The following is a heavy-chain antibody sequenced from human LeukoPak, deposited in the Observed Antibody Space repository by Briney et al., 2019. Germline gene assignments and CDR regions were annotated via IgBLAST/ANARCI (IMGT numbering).Heavy chain of an antibody. CDR3: ARYIAAAGYFDY. CDR1: GGSISSYY. CDR2: IYYSGST. J-gene: IGHJ4*02. Sequence: PSETLSLTCTVSGGSISSYYWSWIRQPPGKGLGWIGYIYYSGSTNYNPSLKSRVTISVDTSKNQFSLKLSSVTAADTAVYYCARYIAAAGYFDYWGQGTLVTVSS. D-gene: IGHD6-13*01. V-gene: IGHV4-59*01.